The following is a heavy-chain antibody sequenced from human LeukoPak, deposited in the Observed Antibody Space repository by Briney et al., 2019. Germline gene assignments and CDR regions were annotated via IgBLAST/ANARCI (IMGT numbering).Heavy chain of an antibody. D-gene: IGHD3-10*01. V-gene: IGHV3-53*01. CDR2: IYSGGTT. Sequence: GGFLRLSCAASGLTVSSNYLTWVRQAPGKGLEWVSSIYSGGTTHYADSVKGRFTISRDHSKSTVYLQMNSLRAEDTAVYYCARDLRSYAMAIWGQGITVTVSS. J-gene: IGHJ6*02. CDR3: ARDLRSYAMAI. CDR1: GLTVSSNY.